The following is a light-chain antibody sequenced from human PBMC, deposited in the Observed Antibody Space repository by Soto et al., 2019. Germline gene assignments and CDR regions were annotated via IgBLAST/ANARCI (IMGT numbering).Light chain of an antibody. CDR1: SSDVGDYPY. CDR2: DVN. Sequence: QSALTQPASVSGSPGQSITISCTGTSSDVGDYPYVSWYQQHPGKAPKVVIYDVNKRPSGASDRFSGSKSGNTASLTISGLQAEDEADYYCCSYTTTPTHVLFGGWTKLTVL. V-gene: IGLV2-14*03. CDR3: CSYTTTPTHVL. J-gene: IGLJ3*02.